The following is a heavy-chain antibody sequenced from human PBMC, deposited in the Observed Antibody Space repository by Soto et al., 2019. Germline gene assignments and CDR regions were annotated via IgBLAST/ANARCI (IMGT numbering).Heavy chain of an antibody. Sequence: PSETLSLTCTVSGGSISSIIHYWGWIRQPPGKGLEWIGNIYYSGSTYYNPSLRSRVTISVDTSKNHFSLKLSSVTAADTAVYYCARRLVRGHNWFDPWGQGTLVTVSS. CDR2: IYYSGST. CDR3: ARRLVRGHNWFDP. V-gene: IGHV4-39*02. J-gene: IGHJ5*02. D-gene: IGHD3-10*01. CDR1: GGSISSIIHY.